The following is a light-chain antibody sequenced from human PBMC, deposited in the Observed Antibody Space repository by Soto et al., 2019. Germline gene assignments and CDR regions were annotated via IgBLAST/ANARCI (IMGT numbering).Light chain of an antibody. V-gene: IGLV2-14*03. Sequence: QSALTQPASVSGSPGQSITISCTGTSSDVGGYSYVSWYQHHPGKAPKLMIYDVSNRPSGVSNRFSGSQSGNTASLTISGLQADDEADYYCTSYTNTNTRVFGGGTKLTVL. CDR2: DVS. CDR1: SSDVGGYSY. CDR3: TSYTNTNTRV. J-gene: IGLJ3*02.